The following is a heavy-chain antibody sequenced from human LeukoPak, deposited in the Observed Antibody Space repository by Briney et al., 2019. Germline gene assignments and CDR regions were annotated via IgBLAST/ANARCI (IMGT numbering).Heavy chain of an antibody. J-gene: IGHJ4*02. CDR3: AVSGGIAAAFDY. Sequence: SETLSLTCAVYGGSFSGYYWSWIRQPPGKGLEWIGEINHSGSTNYNPSLKSRVTVSVDTSKNQFSLKLSSVTAADTAVYYCAVSGGIAAAFDYWGQGTLVTVSS. CDR2: INHSGST. D-gene: IGHD6-13*01. V-gene: IGHV4-34*01. CDR1: GGSFSGYY.